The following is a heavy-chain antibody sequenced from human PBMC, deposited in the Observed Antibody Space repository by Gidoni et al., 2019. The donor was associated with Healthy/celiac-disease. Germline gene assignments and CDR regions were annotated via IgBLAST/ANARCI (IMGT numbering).Heavy chain of an antibody. CDR2: LIPIFGTA. V-gene: IGHV1-69*01. Sequence: QVQLVQSGAEVKQPGSSVKVSCKASGGTFSSYAISWVRPAPGQGLEWMGGLIPIFGTANYAQKFQGRVTITADESTSTAYMELSSLRSEDTAVYYCATTLRYCGGDCYPFYWGQGTLVTVSS. D-gene: IGHD2-21*02. J-gene: IGHJ4*02. CDR1: GGTFSSYA. CDR3: ATTLRYCGGDCYPFY.